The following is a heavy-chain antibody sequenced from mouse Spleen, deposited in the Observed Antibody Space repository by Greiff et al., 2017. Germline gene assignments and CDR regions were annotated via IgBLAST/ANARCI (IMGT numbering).Heavy chain of an antibody. CDR3: ARGGMITTGFAY. V-gene: IGHV5-9-3*01. D-gene: IGHD2-4*01. CDR2: ISSGGGNT. CDR1: GFTLSSYA. J-gene: IGHJ3*01. Sequence: EVQLVESGGGLVKLGGSLKLSCAASGFTLSSYAMSWVRQTPEKRLEWVATISSGGGNTYYPESVKGRFTISRDNAKNTLYLQMSSLKSEDTAMYYCARGGMITTGFAYWGQGTLVTVPA.